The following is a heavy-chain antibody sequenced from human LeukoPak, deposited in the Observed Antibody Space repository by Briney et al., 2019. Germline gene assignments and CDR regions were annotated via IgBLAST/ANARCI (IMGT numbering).Heavy chain of an antibody. Sequence: SETLSLTCTVSGGSVSSGTHYWSWLRQPPGTGLEWIGYIYYTGSTNYNPSLKSRVSMSIDTSKNQFSLKLTSVTAADTAVYYCASAPNVDFYDYWGQGTLVTVSS. J-gene: IGHJ4*02. CDR1: GGSVSSGTHY. V-gene: IGHV4-61*01. CDR2: IYYTGST. CDR3: ASAPNVDFYDY.